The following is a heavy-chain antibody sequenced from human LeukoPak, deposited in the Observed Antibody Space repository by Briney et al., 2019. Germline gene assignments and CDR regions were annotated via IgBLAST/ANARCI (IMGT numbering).Heavy chain of an antibody. V-gene: IGHV4-38-2*02. J-gene: IGHJ4*02. D-gene: IGHD5-18*01. CDR1: GYSSSSGYY. CDR2: IYHSGST. CDR3: ARYSYGLGFDY. Sequence: PSETLSLXCTVSGYSSSSGYYWGWIRQPPGKGLEWIGSIYHSGSTYYNPSLKSRVTISVDTSKNQFSLKLSSVTAAATAVYYCARYSYGLGFDYWGQGTLVTVSS.